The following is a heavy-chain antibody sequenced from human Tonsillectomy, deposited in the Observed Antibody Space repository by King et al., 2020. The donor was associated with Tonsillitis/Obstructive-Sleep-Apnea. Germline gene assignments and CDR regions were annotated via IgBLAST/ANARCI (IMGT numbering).Heavy chain of an antibody. J-gene: IGHJ4*02. CDR3: AREKLQGFDY. V-gene: IGHV3-7*04. CDR2: IKQDGSEK. CDR1: GFTFSSYW. D-gene: IGHD2-15*01. Sequence: VQLVESGGGLVQPGGSLRLSCAASGFTFSSYWMGWVRQAPGKGLDWVANIKQDGSEKYYVDSVKGRFTISRDNAKNSLFLQMNSLRAEDTAVYYCAREKLQGFDYWGQGTLVTVSS.